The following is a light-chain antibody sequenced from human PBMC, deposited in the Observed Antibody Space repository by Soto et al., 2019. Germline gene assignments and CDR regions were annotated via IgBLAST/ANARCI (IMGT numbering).Light chain of an antibody. CDR1: QSLLYSSDNRNY. Sequence: DIVMTQSPDSLAVSMCGWAAINCKSSQSLLYSSDNRNYLAWYQQKPGQPPKLLIYWASTRESGVPDRFTGSGSGTDFTLTITSLQAEDVAVYYCHQYYSIPYTFGQGTKLEIK. V-gene: IGKV4-1*01. CDR2: WAS. J-gene: IGKJ2*01. CDR3: HQYYSIPYT.